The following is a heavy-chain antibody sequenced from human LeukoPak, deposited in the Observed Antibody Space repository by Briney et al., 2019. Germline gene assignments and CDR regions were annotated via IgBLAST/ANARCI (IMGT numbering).Heavy chain of an antibody. V-gene: IGHV4-34*01. CDR3: ARGFCSSTSCRFDY. CDR2: INHSGST. J-gene: IGHJ4*02. CDR1: GGSLSGYY. D-gene: IGHD2-2*01. Sequence: SETLSLTCAVYGGSLSGYYWSWIRQPPGKGGEWGGEINHSGSTNYNPSLKRRVTISVHTSKNQFSLKLSSVTAADTAVYYCARGFCSSTSCRFDYWGQGTLVTVSS.